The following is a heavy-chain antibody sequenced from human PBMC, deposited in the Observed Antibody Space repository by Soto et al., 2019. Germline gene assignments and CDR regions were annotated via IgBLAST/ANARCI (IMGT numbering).Heavy chain of an antibody. J-gene: IGHJ6*02. Sequence: GGSLRLSCAASGFTFSDYYMSWVRQAPGKGLEWVAVMWYHGRDLFYTDSVKGRFTISRDNSRNTVYLQMNSLRADDTAVYYCARDASYYSLWSGYYPSRNGMDVWGQGTTVTVSS. V-gene: IGHV3-33*08. CDR1: GFTFSDYY. CDR3: ARDASYYSLWSGYYPSRNGMDV. D-gene: IGHD3-3*01. CDR2: MWYHGRDL.